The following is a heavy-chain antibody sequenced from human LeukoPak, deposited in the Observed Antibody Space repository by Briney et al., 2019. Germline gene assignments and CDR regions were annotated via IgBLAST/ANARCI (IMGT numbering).Heavy chain of an antibody. Sequence: GGSLRLSCAASGFTFSSYGMHWVRQAPGKGLEWISYITSSSTTMSYADSVKGRFTISRDNAKNSLYLQMNSLRDDDTAVYFCARDRYYAFDYWGQGILVTVSS. J-gene: IGHJ4*02. D-gene: IGHD2/OR15-2a*01. CDR2: ITSSSTTM. V-gene: IGHV3-48*02. CDR3: ARDRYYAFDY. CDR1: GFTFSSYG.